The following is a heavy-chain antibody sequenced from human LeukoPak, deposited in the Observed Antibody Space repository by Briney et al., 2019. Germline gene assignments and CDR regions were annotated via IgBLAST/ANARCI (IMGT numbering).Heavy chain of an antibody. D-gene: IGHD1-26*01. V-gene: IGHV1-8*01. CDR2: MNPNSGNT. CDR3: AGSQWELDWFDP. CDR1: GYTFTSYD. Sequence: ASVKVSCKASGYTFTSYDINWVRQATGQGLEWMGWMNPNSGNTGYAQKFQGRVTITADKSTSTAYMELSSLRSEDTAVYYCAGSQWELDWFDPWGQGTLVTVSS. J-gene: IGHJ5*02.